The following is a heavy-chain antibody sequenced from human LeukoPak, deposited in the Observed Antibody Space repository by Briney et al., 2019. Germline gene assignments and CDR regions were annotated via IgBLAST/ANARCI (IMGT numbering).Heavy chain of an antibody. D-gene: IGHD3-3*01. CDR1: GYTFTGYY. J-gene: IGHJ4*02. V-gene: IGHV1-2*02. CDR3: ARTLEGPYYDFDY. CDR2: INPNSGGT. Sequence: ASVKVSCKASGYTFTGYYMHWVRQAPGQGLEWMGWINPNSGGTNYAQKFQGRVTMTRDTSTSTAYMELSRLRSDDTAVYYCARTLEGPYYDFDYWGQGTLVTVSS.